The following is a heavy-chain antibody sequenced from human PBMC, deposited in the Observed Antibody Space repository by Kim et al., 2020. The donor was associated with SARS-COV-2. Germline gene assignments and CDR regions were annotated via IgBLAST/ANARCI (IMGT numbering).Heavy chain of an antibody. D-gene: IGHD3-10*01. V-gene: IGHV1-69*13. CDR2: IIPIFGTA. Sequence: SVKVSCKASGGTFSSYAISWVRQAPGQGLEWMGGIIPIFGTANYAQKFQGRVTITADESTSTAYMELSSLRSEDTAVYYCARAKRLPDYYGSGSYYGVRVGWYYYYGMDVWGQGTTVTVSS. CDR1: GGTFSSYA. CDR3: ARAKRLPDYYGSGSYYGVRVGWYYYYGMDV. J-gene: IGHJ6*02.